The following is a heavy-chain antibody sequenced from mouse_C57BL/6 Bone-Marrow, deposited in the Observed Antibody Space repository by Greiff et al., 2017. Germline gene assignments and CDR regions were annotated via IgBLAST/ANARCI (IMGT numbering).Heavy chain of an antibody. J-gene: IGHJ2*01. CDR3: ARVYYYGSSDYFDY. CDR1: GYTFTSYG. CDR2: IYPRSGNT. D-gene: IGHD1-1*01. V-gene: IGHV1-81*01. Sequence: QVQLKQSGAELARPGASVKLSCKASGYTFTSYGISWVKQRTGQGLEWIGEIYPRSGNTYYNEKFKGKATLTADKSSSTAYMELRSLTSEDSAVYFCARVYYYGSSDYFDYWGQGTTLTVSS.